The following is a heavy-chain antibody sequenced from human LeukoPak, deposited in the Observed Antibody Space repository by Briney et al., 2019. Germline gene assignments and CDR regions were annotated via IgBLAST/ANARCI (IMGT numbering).Heavy chain of an antibody. CDR1: GFTFSSYG. V-gene: IGHV3-48*04. Sequence: PGGSLRLSCAASGFTFSSYGMHWVRQAPGKGLEWVSYISSSGSTIYYADSVKGRFTISRDNAKNSLYLQMNSLRAEDTAVYYCASTHPYYDFWSGYTNFAYWGQGTLVTVSS. CDR2: ISSSGSTI. D-gene: IGHD3-3*01. J-gene: IGHJ4*02. CDR3: ASTHPYYDFWSGYTNFAY.